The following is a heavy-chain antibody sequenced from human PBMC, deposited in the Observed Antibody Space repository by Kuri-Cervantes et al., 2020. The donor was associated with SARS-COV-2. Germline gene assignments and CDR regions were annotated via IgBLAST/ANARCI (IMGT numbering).Heavy chain of an antibody. D-gene: IGHD3-10*01. CDR3: ARDDRAGHFDV. J-gene: IGHJ3*01. V-gene: IGHV3-7*03. CDR2: VRPDGNSK. CDR1: GFPFTDYW. Sequence: GGSLRLSCAASGFPFTDYWMSWVRQAPGKGLEWVGNVRPDGNSKGYVDAVKGRFTISRDNAKTSLYLQMDSLSAEDAAVYYCARDDRAGHFDVWGQGTMVTVSS.